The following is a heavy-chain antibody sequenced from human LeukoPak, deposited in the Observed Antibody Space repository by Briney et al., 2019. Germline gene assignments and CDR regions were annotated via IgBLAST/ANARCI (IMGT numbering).Heavy chain of an antibody. D-gene: IGHD3-22*01. CDR1: GGSISSGGYY. CDR3: VRNFDSYNAFDI. V-gene: IGHV4-31*11. Sequence: SETLSLTCAVSGGSISSGGYYWSWIRQHPGKGLEWIGYIYYNGNTYSNPSLKSRLTISGDTSKNQFSLKLSSVTAADTAVYYCVRNFDSYNAFDIWGQGTMVTVSS. CDR2: IYYNGNT. J-gene: IGHJ3*02.